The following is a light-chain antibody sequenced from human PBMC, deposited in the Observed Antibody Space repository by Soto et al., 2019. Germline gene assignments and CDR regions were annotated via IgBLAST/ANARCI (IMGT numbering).Light chain of an antibody. Sequence: EAVVTQSPDTLSVSPGEKATLSCRASESVGRNLAWYHQKPGQAPKLLIFDASTRVAGVPARFSSSGSGTEFTLTISSLQYEDVAVYYCQQYNNWPRTFGQGTKVDIK. CDR3: QQYNNWPRT. CDR1: ESVGRN. V-gene: IGKV3-15*01. J-gene: IGKJ1*01. CDR2: DAS.